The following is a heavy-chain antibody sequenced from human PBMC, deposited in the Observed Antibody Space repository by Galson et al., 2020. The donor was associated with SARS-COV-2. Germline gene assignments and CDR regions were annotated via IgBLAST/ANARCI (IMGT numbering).Heavy chain of an antibody. J-gene: IGHJ5*02. CDR3: ARFPGEGGIHYRENWFGP. V-gene: IGHV4-38-2*01. Sequence: SETLSLTCGVSGYSISTGYYWGWIRQTPGKGLEWIGSFFHSGATFYNPSLTSRVNISVDKSTNKFSLTIPSVTAADSAVYYCARFPGEGGIHYRENWFGPGGQGKQVFVS. D-gene: IGHD3-10*01. CDR1: GYSISTGYY. CDR2: FFHSGAT.